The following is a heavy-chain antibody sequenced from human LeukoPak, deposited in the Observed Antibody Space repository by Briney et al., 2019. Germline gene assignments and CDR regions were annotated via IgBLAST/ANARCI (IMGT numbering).Heavy chain of an antibody. D-gene: IGHD1-26*01. CDR2: IYSGGST. J-gene: IGHJ3*02. V-gene: IGHV3-53*04. Sequence: GGSLRLSCAASGFIVSSNYMNWVRQAPGKGLEWVSVIYSGGSTYYADSVKGRFIVFRHNSKNTLFLQMNSLRAEDTAVYYCAGIVGATDAFDIWGQGTMVTVSS. CDR3: AGIVGATDAFDI. CDR1: GFIVSSNY.